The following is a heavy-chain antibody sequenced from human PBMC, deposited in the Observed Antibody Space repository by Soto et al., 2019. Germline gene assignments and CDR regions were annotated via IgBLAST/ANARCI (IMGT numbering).Heavy chain of an antibody. CDR3: ARDGYCGGDCDLNGMDV. D-gene: IGHD2-21*02. Sequence: EVQLLESGGGLVQPGGSLRLSCAASGFTFSSYAMSWVRQAPGKGLEWVSAISGSGGSTYYADSVKGRFTISRDNSKNXXYLQMNSLRAEDTAVYYCARDGYCGGDCDLNGMDVWGQGTTVTVSS. J-gene: IGHJ6*02. CDR2: ISGSGGST. CDR1: GFTFSSYA. V-gene: IGHV3-23*01.